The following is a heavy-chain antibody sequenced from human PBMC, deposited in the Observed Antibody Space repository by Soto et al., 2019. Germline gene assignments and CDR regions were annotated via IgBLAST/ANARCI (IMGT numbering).Heavy chain of an antibody. J-gene: IGHJ4*02. D-gene: IGHD5-12*01. CDR3: ADEYSGYDSS. V-gene: IGHV3-48*01. CDR1: GFTFSSYA. Sequence: GGSLRLSCAASGFTFSSYAMSWVRQAPGKGLEWVSYISSSSSTIYYADSVKGRFTISRDNAKNSLYLQMNSLRAEDTAVYYCADEYSGYDSSWGQGTLVTVSS. CDR2: ISSSSSTI.